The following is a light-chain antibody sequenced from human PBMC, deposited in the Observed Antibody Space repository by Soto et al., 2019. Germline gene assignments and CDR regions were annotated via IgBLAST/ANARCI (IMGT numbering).Light chain of an antibody. CDR2: RNN. V-gene: IGLV1-47*01. CDR3: AAWDDSLSAPYV. J-gene: IGLJ1*01. Sequence: QSVLTQPPSASGTPGQRVTISCSGSGSNIGSYYVYWYKQLPGTAPKLLIYRNNQRPSGVPDRFSGSKSGTSASLAISGLRSEDEADYYCAAWDDSLSAPYVFGTGTKLTVL. CDR1: GSNIGSYY.